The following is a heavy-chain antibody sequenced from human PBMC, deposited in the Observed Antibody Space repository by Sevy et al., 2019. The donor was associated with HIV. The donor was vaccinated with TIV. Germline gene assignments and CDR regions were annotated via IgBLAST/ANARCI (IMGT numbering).Heavy chain of an antibody. CDR3: ARGQWLVHDY. CDR1: GGSISSSSYY. V-gene: IGHV4-39*01. D-gene: IGHD6-19*01. CDR2: IYYSGST. Sequence: SETLSLTCTVSGGSISSSSYYWGWIRQPPGKWLEWIGSIYYSGSTYYNPSLKSRVTISVDTSKNQFSLKLSSVTAADTAVYYCARGQWLVHDYWGQGTLVTVSS. J-gene: IGHJ4*02.